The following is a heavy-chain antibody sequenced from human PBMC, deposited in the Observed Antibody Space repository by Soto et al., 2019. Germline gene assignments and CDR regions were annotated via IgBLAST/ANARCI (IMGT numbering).Heavy chain of an antibody. J-gene: IGHJ6*02. D-gene: IGHD5-12*01. CDR2: ISAYNGNT. CDR1: GYTFTSYG. V-gene: IGHV1-18*01. CDR3: ARDAVDIVATTLGYYYYYGMDV. Sequence: QVQLVQSGAEVKKPGASVKVSCKASGYTFTSYGISWVRQAPGQGLEWMGWISAYNGNTNYAQKLQGRVTMTTDTSTSTAYMELRSRRSDDTAVYYCARDAVDIVATTLGYYYYYGMDVWGQGTTVTVSS.